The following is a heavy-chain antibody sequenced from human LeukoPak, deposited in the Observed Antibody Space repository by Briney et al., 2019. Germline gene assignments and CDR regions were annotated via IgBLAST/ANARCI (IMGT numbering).Heavy chain of an antibody. V-gene: IGHV4-59*01. CDR3: ARGVPYDSSGYLNY. CDR2: IYYSGST. J-gene: IGHJ4*02. Sequence: SETLSLTCTVSGGSISSYYWSWIRQPPGKGLEWIGYIYYSGSTNYNPSLKSRVTISVDTSKNQFSLKLSSVTAADTAAYYCARGVPYDSSGYLNYWGQGTLVTVSS. CDR1: GGSISSYY. D-gene: IGHD3-22*01.